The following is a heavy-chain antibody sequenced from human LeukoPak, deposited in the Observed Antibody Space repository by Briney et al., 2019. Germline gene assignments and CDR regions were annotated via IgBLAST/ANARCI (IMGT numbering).Heavy chain of an antibody. CDR1: GGSISSYY. CDR3: ARRVAVAGRAFDI. V-gene: IGHV4-59*08. J-gene: IGHJ3*02. Sequence: SETLSLTCTVSGGSISSYYWSWIRQPPGKGLEWIGYIYYSGSTNYNPSLKSRVTISVDTSKNQFSLKLSSVTAADTAVYYCARRVAVAGRAFDIWGQGTMVTVSS. D-gene: IGHD6-19*01. CDR2: IYYSGST.